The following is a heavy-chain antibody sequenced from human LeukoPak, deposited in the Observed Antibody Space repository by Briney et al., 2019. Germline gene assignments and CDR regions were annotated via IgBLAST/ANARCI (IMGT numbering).Heavy chain of an antibody. Sequence: SETLSLTCAVSGGSFSGYYWSWIRQPPGKGLEWIGEINHSGSTNYNPSLKSRVTISVDTSKNQFSLKLSSVTAADTAVYYCARARAHLKYYYDNSGYYYFDYWGQGTLVTVSS. CDR2: INHSGST. J-gene: IGHJ4*02. CDR1: GGSFSGYY. V-gene: IGHV4-34*01. D-gene: IGHD3-22*01. CDR3: ARARAHLKYYYDNSGYYYFDY.